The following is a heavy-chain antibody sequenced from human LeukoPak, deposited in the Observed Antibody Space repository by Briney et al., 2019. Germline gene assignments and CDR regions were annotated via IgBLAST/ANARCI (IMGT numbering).Heavy chain of an antibody. CDR3: AKDQGIGDYASTDY. CDR2: IWYDGNNK. J-gene: IGHJ4*02. V-gene: IGHV3-33*06. D-gene: IGHD4-17*01. CDR1: GFTFSSFG. Sequence: GESLKISCAASGFTFSSFGMHWVRQAPGKGLEWVAIIWYDGNNKYYADSVKGRFTISRDNSKNMLYLQMNSLRAEDTAVYYCAKDQGIGDYASTDYWGQGTLVTVSS.